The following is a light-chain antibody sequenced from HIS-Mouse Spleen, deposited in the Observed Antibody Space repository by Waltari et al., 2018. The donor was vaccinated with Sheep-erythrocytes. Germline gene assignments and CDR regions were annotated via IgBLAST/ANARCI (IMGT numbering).Light chain of an antibody. CDR1: SSDVGGYNY. CDR2: EVS. CDR3: SSYAGSNNLV. J-gene: IGLJ2*01. Sequence: QSALTQPPSASGSPGQSVTISCTGTSSDVGGYNYVAWYQQTPGKAPKLMIYEVSKRPAGVPYRFSGSKSGNTASLTVSGLQAEDEADYYCSSYAGSNNLVFGGGTKLTVL. V-gene: IGLV2-8*01.